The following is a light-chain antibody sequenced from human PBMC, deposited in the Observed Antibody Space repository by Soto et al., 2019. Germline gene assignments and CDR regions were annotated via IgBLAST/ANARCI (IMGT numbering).Light chain of an antibody. CDR2: GAS. V-gene: IGKV3-15*01. Sequence: EIELTQSPATLSLSPGERATLSCRAIQSLSSNLAWYQQKPGQAPRLLIYGASTRATGIPARFSGSGSGTEFTLTISSLQSEDFAVYYCQQYNDWPRRLTFGGGTKVDIK. J-gene: IGKJ4*01. CDR1: QSLSSN. CDR3: QQYNDWPRRLT.